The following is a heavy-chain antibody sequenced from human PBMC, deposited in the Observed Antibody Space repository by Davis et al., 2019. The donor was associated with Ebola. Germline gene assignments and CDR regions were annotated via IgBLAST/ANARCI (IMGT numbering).Heavy chain of an antibody. J-gene: IGHJ3*02. CDR2: IDHSGTT. CDR3: AFVGVNTKGDARDI. Sequence: MPSETLSLTCGVLGGPFTGYYWSWVRQPPGQGLEWIAEIDHSGTTNYNSSLNSRVTISVVTSNMQFSLQLISVTAADTAVYYRAFVGVNTKGDARDIWGQGTKVIVSS. V-gene: IGHV4-34*01. CDR1: GGPFTGYY. D-gene: IGHD3-16*01.